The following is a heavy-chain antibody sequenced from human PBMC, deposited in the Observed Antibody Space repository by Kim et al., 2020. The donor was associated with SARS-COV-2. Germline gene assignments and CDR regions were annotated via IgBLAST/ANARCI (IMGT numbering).Heavy chain of an antibody. CDR1: GGTFSSYA. CDR3: ARHTIVGATSSYYYGMDV. Sequence: SVKVSCKASGGTFSSYAISWVRQAPGQGLEWMGGIIPIFGTANYAQKFQGRVTITADESTSTAYMELSSLRSEDTAVYYCARHTIVGATSSYYYGMDVWGQGTTVTVSS. V-gene: IGHV1-69*13. CDR2: IIPIFGTA. D-gene: IGHD1-26*01. J-gene: IGHJ6*02.